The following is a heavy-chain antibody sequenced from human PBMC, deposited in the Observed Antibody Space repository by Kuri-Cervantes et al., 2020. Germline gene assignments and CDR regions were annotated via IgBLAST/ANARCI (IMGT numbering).Heavy chain of an antibody. Sequence: ASVKVSCKASGGAFSSYDINWVRQATGQGLEWTGWMNPNSGNTGYAQKFQGRVTMTRNTSISTAYMELSSLRSEDTAVYYCAQTSIHYYDSSGDDAFDIWGQGTMVTVSS. D-gene: IGHD3-22*01. V-gene: IGHV1-8*02. CDR2: MNPNSGNT. CDR1: GGAFSSYD. J-gene: IGHJ3*02. CDR3: AQTSIHYYDSSGDDAFDI.